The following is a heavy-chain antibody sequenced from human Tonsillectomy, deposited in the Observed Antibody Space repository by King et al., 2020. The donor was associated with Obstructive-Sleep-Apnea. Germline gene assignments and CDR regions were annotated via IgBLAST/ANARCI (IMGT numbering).Heavy chain of an antibody. CDR1: GGSISSYY. J-gene: IGHJ2*01. V-gene: IGHV4-59*01. CDR2: IYYSGST. CDR3: AGTLSIAAGGTGWYFDL. Sequence: QMQLQESGPGLVKPSETLSLTCTVSGGSISSYYWSWIRQPPGKGLEWIGYIYYSGSTNYNPSLKSRVTISVDTSKNQFSLKLSSVTAADTAVYYCAGTLSIAAGGTGWYFDLWGRGTLVTVSS. D-gene: IGHD6-13*01.